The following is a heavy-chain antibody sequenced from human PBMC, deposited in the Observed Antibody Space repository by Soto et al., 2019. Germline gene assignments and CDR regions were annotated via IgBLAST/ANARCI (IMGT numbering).Heavy chain of an antibody. CDR3: ARGSNWFDP. V-gene: IGHV4-59*01. D-gene: IGHD3-10*01. J-gene: IGHJ5*02. CDR1: GGSICSYY. Sequence: SESLSLTCTVSGGSICSYYWSWIRQPPGKGLEWIGYIYYSGSTNYNPSLKSRVTISVDTSKNQFSLKLSSVTAADTAVYYCARGSNWFDPWGQGTLVTVSS. CDR2: IYYSGST.